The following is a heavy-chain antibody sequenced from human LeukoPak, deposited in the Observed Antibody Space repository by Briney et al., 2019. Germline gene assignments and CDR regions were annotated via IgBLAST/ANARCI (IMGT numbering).Heavy chain of an antibody. V-gene: IGHV4-4*07. CDR3: ARDLYMEAAAGTFDY. CDR1: GGSISSYY. Sequence: SETLSLTCTVSGGSISSYYWSWIRQPAGKGLEWIGRIYTSGSTNYNPSLKSRVTMSVDTSKNQFSLKLSSVTAADTAVYYCARDLYMEAAAGTFDYWGQGTLVTASS. CDR2: IYTSGST. D-gene: IGHD6-13*01. J-gene: IGHJ4*02.